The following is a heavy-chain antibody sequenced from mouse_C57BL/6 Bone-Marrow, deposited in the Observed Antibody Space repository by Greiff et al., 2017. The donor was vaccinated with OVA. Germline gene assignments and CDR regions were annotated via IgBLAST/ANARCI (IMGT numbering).Heavy chain of an antibody. CDR3: ARPIYYYGSSRFDY. D-gene: IGHD1-1*01. CDR2: IYPGSGST. CDR1: GYTFTSYW. J-gene: IGHJ2*01. Sequence: VQLQQSGAELVKPGASVKMSCKASGYTFTSYWITWVKQRPGQGLEWIGDIYPGSGSTNYNEKFKSKATLTVDTSSSTAYMQLSSLTSEDSAVYYCARPIYYYGSSRFDYWGQGTTLTVSS. V-gene: IGHV1-55*01.